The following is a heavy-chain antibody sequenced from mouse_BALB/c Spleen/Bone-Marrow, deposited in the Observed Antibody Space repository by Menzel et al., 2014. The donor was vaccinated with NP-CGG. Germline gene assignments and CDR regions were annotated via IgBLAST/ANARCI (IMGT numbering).Heavy chain of an antibody. CDR1: GYTFTSYW. CDR3: TRGYYYGSNFVGFAY. D-gene: IGHD1-1*01. J-gene: IGHJ3*01. V-gene: IGHV1S22*01. CDR2: INPGGGTT. Sequence: LQQSGSELVRPGASVKLSCKASGYTFTSYWMHWVKQRHGQGLEWIGNINPGGGTTNYDEKFKSKSTLTVDTSSSTAYMHLSSLTSEDSAVYYCTRGYYYGSNFVGFAYWGQGTLVTVSA.